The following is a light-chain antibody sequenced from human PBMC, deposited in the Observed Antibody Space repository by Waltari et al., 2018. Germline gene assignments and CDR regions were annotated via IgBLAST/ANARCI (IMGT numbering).Light chain of an antibody. Sequence: DIHMTQSPSSLSASVGDRVTITCRASQTINKYLNWYQQKPGKAPKVLISVVSYLHTGVPSSFSGSGSGTDFTLTISSLQPEDFATYYCQQSDSLPLTFGGGTKVEIK. CDR1: QTINKY. V-gene: IGKV1-39*01. J-gene: IGKJ4*01. CDR3: QQSDSLPLT. CDR2: VVS.